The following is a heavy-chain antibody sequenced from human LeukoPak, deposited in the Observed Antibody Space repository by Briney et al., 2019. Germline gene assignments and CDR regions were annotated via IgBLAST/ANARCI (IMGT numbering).Heavy chain of an antibody. V-gene: IGHV3-30*02. CDR2: IRYDGSNK. Sequence: GGSLRLSCAASGFTFSSYGMHWVRQAPGKGLEWVAFIRYDGSNKYYADSVKGRFTIPRDNSKNTLYLQMNSLRAEDTAVYYCAKSDGYQLPPLNYWGQGTLVTVSS. CDR3: AKSDGYQLPPLNY. J-gene: IGHJ4*02. D-gene: IGHD2-2*01. CDR1: GFTFSSYG.